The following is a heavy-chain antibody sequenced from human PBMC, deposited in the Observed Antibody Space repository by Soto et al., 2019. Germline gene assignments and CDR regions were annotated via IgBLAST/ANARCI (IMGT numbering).Heavy chain of an antibody. V-gene: IGHV3-33*01. CDR1: GFTFSTYG. CDR2: IWFDGSDK. CDR3: ARDKATIIYYFDY. D-gene: IGHD5-12*01. J-gene: IGHJ4*02. Sequence: GGSLRLSCAASGFTFSTYGMHWVRQAPGKGLEWVAVIWFDGSDKYYADSVKGRFTISRDNSKNTLYLQMNSLRAEDTAXYYCARDKATIIYYFDYWGQGTLVTVSS.